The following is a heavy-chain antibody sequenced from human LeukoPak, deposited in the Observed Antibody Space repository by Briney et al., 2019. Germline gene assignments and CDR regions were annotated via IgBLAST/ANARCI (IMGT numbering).Heavy chain of an antibody. CDR2: ISGSGGST. Sequence: GGSLRLSCAASGFTFSSYAMSWVRQAPGKGLEWVSAISGSGGSTYYADSVKGRLTISRDNSKNTLYLQMNSLRAEDTAVYYCATDIAAAAIDPYYYYGMDVWGQGTTVTVSS. V-gene: IGHV3-23*01. D-gene: IGHD6-13*01. CDR1: GFTFSSYA. CDR3: ATDIAAAAIDPYYYYGMDV. J-gene: IGHJ6*02.